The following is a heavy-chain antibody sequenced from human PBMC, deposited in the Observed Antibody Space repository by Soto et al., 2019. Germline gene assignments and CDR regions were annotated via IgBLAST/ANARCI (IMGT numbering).Heavy chain of an antibody. J-gene: IGHJ4*02. V-gene: IGHV3-21*01. CDR1: GFTFSSYS. CDR2: IRSSSSYI. D-gene: IGHD5-18*01. Sequence: EVQLVESGGGLVKPGGSLRLSCVASGFTFSSYSMNWVRQAPGKGLEWVSSIRSSSSYIYYADSVKGRFTISRDNAKNSLYLQMNSLRAEDTAVYYCARDQPGYSYGYGLGYWGQGTLVTVSS. CDR3: ARDQPGYSYGYGLGY.